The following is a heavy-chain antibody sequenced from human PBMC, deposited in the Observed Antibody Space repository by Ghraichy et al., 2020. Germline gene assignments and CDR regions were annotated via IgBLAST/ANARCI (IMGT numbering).Heavy chain of an antibody. D-gene: IGHD6-19*01. Sequence: ASVKVSCKASGYTFTSYDINWVRQATGQGLEWMGWMNPKSGNTGYAQKFQGRVTITRNTSISTAYMELRSLRSEDTAVYYCARGRTYSSGWYMTQGGTVSDYWGQGTLVTVSS. V-gene: IGHV1-8*03. CDR3: ARGRTYSSGWYMTQGGTVSDY. CDR2: MNPKSGNT. CDR1: GYTFTSYD. J-gene: IGHJ4*02.